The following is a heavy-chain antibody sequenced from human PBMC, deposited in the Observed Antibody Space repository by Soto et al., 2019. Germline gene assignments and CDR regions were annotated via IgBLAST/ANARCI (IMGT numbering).Heavy chain of an antibody. V-gene: IGHV3-30-3*01. Sequence: PGGSLRLSCSASGFTFSNCIMHWVRQAPGQGLEWVAAVSSDGTNTYFADFGKGRFTVSRDNSKNTMYLQINSLTTEDTAVYYCTKDRNRPPGRLYDNALDVWGQGTTVTVSS. D-gene: IGHD3-9*01. CDR2: VSSDGTNT. CDR1: GFTFSNCI. J-gene: IGHJ6*02. CDR3: TKDRNRPPGRLYDNALDV.